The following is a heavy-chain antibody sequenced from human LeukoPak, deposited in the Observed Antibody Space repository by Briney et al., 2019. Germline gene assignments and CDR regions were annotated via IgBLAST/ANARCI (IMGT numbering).Heavy chain of an antibody. CDR3: ARFPRLYYSRGNWFDP. V-gene: IGHV4-59*02. CDR2: IYYSGST. Sequence: PSETLSLTCTVSGGSVSSYYWSWIRQPPGKGLGWIGYIYYSGSTNYNPSLKSRVTLSVDTSKNQFSLKLSSVTAADTAVYYCARFPRLYYSRGNWFDPWGQGTLVTVSS. D-gene: IGHD3-10*01. J-gene: IGHJ5*02. CDR1: GGSVSSYY.